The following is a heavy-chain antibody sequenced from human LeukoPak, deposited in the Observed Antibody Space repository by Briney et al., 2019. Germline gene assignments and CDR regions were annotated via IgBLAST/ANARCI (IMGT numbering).Heavy chain of an antibody. CDR3: AGRGVSTGWTFDY. Sequence: SETLSLTCSVSGGSISSYYWSWIRQPAGKGPEWIAQIHTSGSTNFNPSLMSRITMSVDTPKNQFSLMISSVTAADTATYYCAGRGVSTGWTFDYWGHGTLVTVSS. J-gene: IGHJ4*01. V-gene: IGHV4-4*07. CDR1: GGSISSYY. D-gene: IGHD3-22*01. CDR2: IHTSGST.